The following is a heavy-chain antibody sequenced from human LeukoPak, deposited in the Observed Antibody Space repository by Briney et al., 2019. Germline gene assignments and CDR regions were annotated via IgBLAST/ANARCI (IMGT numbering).Heavy chain of an antibody. V-gene: IGHV4-39*01. J-gene: IGHJ4*02. CDR3: ARRGTLWSGYLDY. CDR2: IYYSGST. CDR1: GGSISSSSYY. Sequence: SETLSLTCTVSGGSISSSSYYWGWIRQPPGKGLEWIGSIYYSGSTYYNPSLKSRVTISVDTSKNQFSLKLSSVTAADTAVYYCARRGTLWSGYLDYWGQGTLVTVSS. D-gene: IGHD3-3*01.